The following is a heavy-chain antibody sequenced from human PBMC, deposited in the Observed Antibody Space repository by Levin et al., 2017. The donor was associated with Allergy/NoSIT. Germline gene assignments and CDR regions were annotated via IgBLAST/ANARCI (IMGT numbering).Heavy chain of an antibody. D-gene: IGHD1-14*01. CDR3: ARGIRNQLFSDC. CDR1: GYTFANYD. CDR2: MNPNSRNT. Sequence: ASVKVSCKASGYTFANYDVNWVRQATGQGLEYMGWMNPNSRNTNYTPKFRGRVAMTTDPSINTAYLELSSLTSEDTAVYYCARGIRNQLFSDCWGQGTLVTVSS. J-gene: IGHJ4*02. V-gene: IGHV1-8*01.